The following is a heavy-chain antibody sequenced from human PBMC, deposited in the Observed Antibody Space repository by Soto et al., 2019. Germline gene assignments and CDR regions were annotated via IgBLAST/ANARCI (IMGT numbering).Heavy chain of an antibody. J-gene: IGHJ4*02. CDR3: TRGGYINSFDN. CDR2: VRSKAYGGTT. Sequence: EVQLVESGGGLIKPGRSLRLSCTGSGFTFRDDAMSWFRQAPGMGLEWVGFVRSKAYGGTTEYAASVKGRFTISRDDSKSIAYLQMNSLKIEDTAVYYCTRGGYINSFDNWGQGTLVTVSS. CDR1: GFTFRDDA. V-gene: IGHV3-49*05. D-gene: IGHD6-25*01.